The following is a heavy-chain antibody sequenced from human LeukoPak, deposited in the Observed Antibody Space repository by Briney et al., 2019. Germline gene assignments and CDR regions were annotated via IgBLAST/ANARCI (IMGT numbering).Heavy chain of an antibody. D-gene: IGHD1-1*01. CDR2: IYYSGST. CDR3: ARLRGVQTVSYWYFDL. V-gene: IGHV4-31*03. Sequence: PSETLSLTCTVSGGSISSGGYYWSWIRQHPGKGLEWIGYIYYSGSTYYNPSLKSRVTISVDTSKNQFSLKLSSVTAADTAVYYCARLRGVQTVSYWYFDLRGRGTLVTVSS. J-gene: IGHJ2*01. CDR1: GGSISSGGYY.